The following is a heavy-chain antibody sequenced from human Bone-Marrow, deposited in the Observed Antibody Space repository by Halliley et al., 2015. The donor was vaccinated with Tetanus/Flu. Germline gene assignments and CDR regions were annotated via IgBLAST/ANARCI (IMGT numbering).Heavy chain of an antibody. CDR2: MNQDGSRK. V-gene: IGHV3-7*03. CDR3: ARDEYKSSIDY. J-gene: IGHJ4*02. Sequence: EWVANMNQDGSRKYYVDSVRGRFTISRDNAKDSLYLQMDSLRDEDTAVYYCARDEYKSSIDYWGQGTLVTVSS. D-gene: IGHD6-6*01.